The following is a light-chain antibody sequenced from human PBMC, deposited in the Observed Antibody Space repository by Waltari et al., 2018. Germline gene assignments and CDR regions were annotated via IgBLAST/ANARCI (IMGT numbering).Light chain of an antibody. CDR1: QSVDTY. Sequence: EIVLTQSPATLSLSPGERATLSCRASQSVDTYLAWYQHKPRQVPRLLIYDASNRATGIPARFSGSGSGADFTLIISSLEPEDFAVYYCHQRSNWPLTFGGGTKVEIK. CDR2: DAS. V-gene: IGKV3-11*01. J-gene: IGKJ4*01. CDR3: HQRSNWPLT.